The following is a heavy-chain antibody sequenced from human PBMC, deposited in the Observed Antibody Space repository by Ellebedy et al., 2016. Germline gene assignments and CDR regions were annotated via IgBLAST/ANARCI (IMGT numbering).Heavy chain of an antibody. Sequence: GESLKISXAASGFSFSRYWMHWVRQAPGKGLVWVSGINGDASRTNYADSVKGRFTISGDNAKNTLYLQMNSLRVEDTAVYYCSRDQDGMGGTSDYWGQGTLVTVSS. D-gene: IGHD1-26*01. CDR2: INGDASRT. CDR3: SRDQDGMGGTSDY. CDR1: GFSFSRYW. V-gene: IGHV3-74*01. J-gene: IGHJ4*02.